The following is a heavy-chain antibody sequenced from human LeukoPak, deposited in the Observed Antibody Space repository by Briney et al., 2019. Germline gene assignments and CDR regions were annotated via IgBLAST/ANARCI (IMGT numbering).Heavy chain of an antibody. Sequence: ASVKVSCKAAGGTFSNYGHAISWVRQAPGQGLEWMGWINPNSGGTNYAQKFQGWVTMTRDTSISTAYMELSRLRSDDTAVYYCARDSKEEQLSPGGFFDYWGQGTLVTVSS. CDR2: INPNSGGT. V-gene: IGHV1-2*04. J-gene: IGHJ4*02. D-gene: IGHD5-18*01. CDR1: GGTFSNYG. CDR3: ARDSKEEQLSPGGFFDY.